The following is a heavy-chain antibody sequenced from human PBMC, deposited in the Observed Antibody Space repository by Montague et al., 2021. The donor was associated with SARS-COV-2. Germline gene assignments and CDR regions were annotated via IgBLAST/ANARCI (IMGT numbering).Heavy chain of an antibody. CDR3: TTDPLWPPDY. V-gene: IGHV3-15*01. D-gene: IGHD2/OR15-2a*01. CDR2: IKSKTDGGTT. J-gene: IGHJ4*02. Sequence: SRRLSFAASGFSFSNAWMSWVRQAPGKGLEWVGRIKSKTDGGTTDYAAPVKGRFTISRDDSKNTQYLQMNSLKTEDTAVYYCTTDPLWPPDYWGQGTLVTVSS. CDR1: GFSFSNAW.